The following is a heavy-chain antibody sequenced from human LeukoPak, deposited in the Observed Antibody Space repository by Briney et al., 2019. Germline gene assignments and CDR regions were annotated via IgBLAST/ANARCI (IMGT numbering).Heavy chain of an antibody. CDR3: ARDCNRCYYGSGSPGVDY. V-gene: IGHV3-33*01. J-gene: IGHJ4*02. D-gene: IGHD3-10*01. CDR2: IWYDGSNK. Sequence: PGGSLRLSCAASGFTFSSYGMHWVRQAPGKGLEWVAVIWYDGSNKYYADSVKGRFTISRDNSKNTLYLQMNSLRAEDTAVYYCARDCNRCYYGSGSPGVDYWGQGTLVTVSS. CDR1: GFTFSSYG.